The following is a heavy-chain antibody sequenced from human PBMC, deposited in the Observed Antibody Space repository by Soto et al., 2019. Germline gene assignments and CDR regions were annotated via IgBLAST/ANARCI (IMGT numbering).Heavy chain of an antibody. CDR1: GYSISSGYY. D-gene: IGHD4-17*01. J-gene: IGHJ4*02. V-gene: IGHV4-38-2*01. CDR2: IYHSGST. Sequence: SETLSLTCAVSGYSISSGYYWGWIRQPPGKGLEWIGSIYHSGSTYYNPSLKSRVTISVDTSKNQFSLKLSSVTAADTAVYYCASFDYGDYFDYWGQGTLVTVSS. CDR3: ASFDYGDYFDY.